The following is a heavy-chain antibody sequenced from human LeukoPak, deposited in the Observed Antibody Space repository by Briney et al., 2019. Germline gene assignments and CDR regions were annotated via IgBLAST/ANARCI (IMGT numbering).Heavy chain of an antibody. CDR1: GFTVSSNY. CDR2: IKQDGSEK. Sequence: GGSLRLSCAASGFTVSSNYMTWVRQAPGKGLEWVANIKQDGSEKYYVDSVKGRFTISRDNAKNSLYLQMNSLRAEDTAVYYCARVALSRNSSGWRYYYYMDVWGKGTTVTVSS. D-gene: IGHD6-19*01. J-gene: IGHJ6*03. V-gene: IGHV3-7*01. CDR3: ARVALSRNSSGWRYYYYMDV.